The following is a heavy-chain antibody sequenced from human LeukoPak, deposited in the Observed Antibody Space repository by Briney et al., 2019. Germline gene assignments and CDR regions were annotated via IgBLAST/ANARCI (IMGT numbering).Heavy chain of an antibody. J-gene: IGHJ4*02. Sequence: SETLSLTCVVSGYSISSGDYWGWIRPPPGNGLEWIGSIYQSGRTYYNPSLKSRVTISVDTSKNQFSLKLSSVTAADTALYYCARGYLGGNWGQGTLVTVSS. CDR3: ARGYLGGN. CDR1: GYSISSGDY. V-gene: IGHV4-38-2*01. D-gene: IGHD5-12*01. CDR2: IYQSGRT.